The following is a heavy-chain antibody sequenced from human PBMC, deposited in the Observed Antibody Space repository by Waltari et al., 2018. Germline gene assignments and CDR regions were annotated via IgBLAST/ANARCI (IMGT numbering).Heavy chain of an antibody. CDR1: GFIFSSYS. J-gene: IGHJ5*02. CDR3: TRGVRLEAAWVSYNWFDT. D-gene: IGHD3-16*01. CDR2: ISNSGSFV. Sequence: QLVDSGGGLVKPGGSLRLSWAASGFIFSSYSLHWVRQAPGKGLEWVSSISNSGSFVYYGDSVKGRFTISRDNAKNSLSLQMNNLRVEDTAVYYCTRGVRLEAAWVSYNWFDTWGQGTLVTVSS. V-gene: IGHV3-21*01.